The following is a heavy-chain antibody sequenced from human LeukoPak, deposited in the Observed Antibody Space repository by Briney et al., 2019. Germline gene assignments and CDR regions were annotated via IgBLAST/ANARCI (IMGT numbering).Heavy chain of an antibody. Sequence: WASVKVSCKASGYTFTSYYMHWVRQAPGQGLEWMGIINPSGGSTSYAQTFQGRVTMTRDMSTSTVYMELSSLRSEDTAVYYCARDPYGDIWSGHPWYFDYWGQGTLVTVSS. CDR2: INPSGGST. D-gene: IGHD3-3*01. CDR3: ARDPYGDIWSGHPWYFDY. J-gene: IGHJ4*02. CDR1: GYTFTSYY. V-gene: IGHV1-46*01.